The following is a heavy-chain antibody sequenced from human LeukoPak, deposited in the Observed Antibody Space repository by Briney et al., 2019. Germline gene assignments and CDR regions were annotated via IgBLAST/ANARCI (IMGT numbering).Heavy chain of an antibody. J-gene: IGHJ6*02. CDR3: ARGGVGLVIIPGWEYDYYGLDV. V-gene: IGHV3-21*01. Sequence: GGSLRLSCAASGFTLSTYSMNWVRQAPGKGLEWVPSISSSATYMYYADSVKGRFTISRDNAKNSLYLQMNSLRAEDTAVYYCARGGVGLVIIPGWEYDYYGLDVWGQGTTVTVSS. CDR2: ISSSATYM. CDR1: GFTLSTYS. D-gene: IGHD3/OR15-3a*01.